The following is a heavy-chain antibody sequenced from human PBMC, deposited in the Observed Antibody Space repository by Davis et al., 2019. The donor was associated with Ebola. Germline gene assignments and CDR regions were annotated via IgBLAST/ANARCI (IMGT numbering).Heavy chain of an antibody. CDR3: ARDRRDGYNNLLGY. D-gene: IGHD5-24*01. V-gene: IGHV4-61*01. CDR1: GGSVSSGSYY. Sequence: PSETLSLTCTVSGGSVSSGSYYWSWIRQPPGKGLEWIGYIYYSGSTNYNPSLKSRVTISVDTSKNQFSLKLSSVTAADTAVYYCARDRRDGYNNLLGYWGQGTLVTVSS. CDR2: IYYSGST. J-gene: IGHJ4*02.